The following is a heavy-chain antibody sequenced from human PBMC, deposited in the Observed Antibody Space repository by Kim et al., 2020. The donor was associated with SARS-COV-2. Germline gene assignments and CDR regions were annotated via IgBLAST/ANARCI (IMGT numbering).Heavy chain of an antibody. V-gene: IGHV4-59*09. Sequence: SLKSRVTISVDTSKNQFSLKLSSVTAADTAVYYCARGTYGDYDYYYGMDVWGQGTTVTVSS. D-gene: IGHD4-17*01. J-gene: IGHJ6*02. CDR3: ARGTYGDYDYYYGMDV.